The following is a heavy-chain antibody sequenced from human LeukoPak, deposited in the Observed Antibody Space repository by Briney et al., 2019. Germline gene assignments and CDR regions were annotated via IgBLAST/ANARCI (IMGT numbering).Heavy chain of an antibody. V-gene: IGHV3-7*01. CDR2: IKQDGSEN. CDR3: ARDGGSGWF. CDR1: GFTFSSYW. Sequence: GGSLRLSCAASGFTFSSYWMNWVRQAPGKGLEWVATIKQDGSENYYVDSVKGRFTISRDNAKNSLYLQMNSLRAEDTAVYYCARDGGSGWFWGQGTLVTVSS. J-gene: IGHJ4*02. D-gene: IGHD6-19*01.